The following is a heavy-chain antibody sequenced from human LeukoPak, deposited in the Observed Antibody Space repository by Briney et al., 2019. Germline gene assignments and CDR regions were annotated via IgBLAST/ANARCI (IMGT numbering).Heavy chain of an antibody. V-gene: IGHV4-59*01. CDR3: ARTTEGYCRGRSCYSYYYYMDV. J-gene: IGHJ6*03. CDR2: IHYNGNT. CDR1: GGSISSDY. D-gene: IGHD2-15*01. Sequence: SETLSLTCTVSGGSISSDYWSWIRQPPGKGLEWIGYIHYNGNTNYNPSLKSRLTMSVDTSKSQFSLKLSYVTAADTAVYYCARTTEGYCRGRSCYSYYYYMDVWGKGTTVTVSS.